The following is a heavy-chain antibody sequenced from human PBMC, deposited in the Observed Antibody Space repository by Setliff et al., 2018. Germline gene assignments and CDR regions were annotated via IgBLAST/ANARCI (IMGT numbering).Heavy chain of an antibody. J-gene: IGHJ3*02. Sequence: ASVKVSCKASGGTFSSYAISWVRQAPGQGLEWMGGIIPILGIANYAQKFQGRVTMTRNTSISTAYMELSSLRSEDTAVYYCARVRVGYAFDIWGQGTMVTVSS. D-gene: IGHD5-18*01. CDR1: GGTFSSYA. V-gene: IGHV1-69*10. CDR3: ARVRVGYAFDI. CDR2: IIPILGIA.